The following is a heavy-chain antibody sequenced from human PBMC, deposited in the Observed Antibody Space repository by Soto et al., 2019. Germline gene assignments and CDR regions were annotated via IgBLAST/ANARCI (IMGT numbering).Heavy chain of an antibody. CDR3: ARIDCGSTSCHGYSRH. CDR1: GFTFSNYW. Sequence: EVQLVESGGGLVQPGGSLRLSCAASGFTFSNYWMSWVRQAPGKGLEWVANIKQDGSEQDYVDSVRGRFTIPRDNVQNSLHVQMNSLRAGDTAVYDCARIDCGSTSCHGYSRHWGKCTLVTLSS. J-gene: IGHJ1*01. CDR2: IKQDGSEQ. V-gene: IGHV3-7*04. D-gene: IGHD2-2*01.